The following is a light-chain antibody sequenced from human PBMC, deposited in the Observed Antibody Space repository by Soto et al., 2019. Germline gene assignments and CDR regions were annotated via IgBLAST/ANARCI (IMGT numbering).Light chain of an antibody. J-gene: IGKJ3*01. CDR2: GAS. CDR3: QQYNNWPL. CDR1: QSVSSN. Sequence: EIVMTQSPATLSVSPGERATLSCRASQSVSSNFAWYQQKPGQAPRLLIYGASTRATGIPARFSGSGSGTEFTLTISSLQSEDFAVYYCQQYNNWPLFGPGTKVHI. V-gene: IGKV3-15*01.